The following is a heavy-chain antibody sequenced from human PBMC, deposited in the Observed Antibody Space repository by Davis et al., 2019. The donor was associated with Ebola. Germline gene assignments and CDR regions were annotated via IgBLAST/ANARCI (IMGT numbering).Heavy chain of an antibody. CDR3: ARDLRYDSSGYDYYFYMDV. CDR2: IYYSGST. CDR1: GGSISRGGSY. D-gene: IGHD3-22*01. V-gene: IGHV4-31*03. J-gene: IGHJ6*03. Sequence: PSETLSPTCTLSGGSISRGGSYWTWIRQHPGNGLEWIGYIYYSGSTYYKPSLKSRVTISLDTSKNQFSLNLYSVTAAAPAVYYCARDLRYDSSGYDYYFYMDVWGKGTTVTVSS.